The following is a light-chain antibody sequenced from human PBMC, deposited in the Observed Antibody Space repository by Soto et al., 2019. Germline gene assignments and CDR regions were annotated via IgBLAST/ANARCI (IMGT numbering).Light chain of an antibody. Sequence: QSVLTQPPSASGTPGQSVTVSCSGGSSNMGTNTVSWYQHLPGTAPKLLIFRSYQRPSGVPDRFSGSKSGTSASLATSGLQSEDEADYYCAAWDDSLSGPVFGTGTKLTVL. V-gene: IGLV1-44*01. CDR3: AAWDDSLSGPV. CDR2: RSY. J-gene: IGLJ1*01. CDR1: SSNMGTNT.